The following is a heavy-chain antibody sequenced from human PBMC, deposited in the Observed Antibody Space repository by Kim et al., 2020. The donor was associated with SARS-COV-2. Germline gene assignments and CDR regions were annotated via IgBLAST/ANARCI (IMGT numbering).Heavy chain of an antibody. V-gene: IGHV3-33*05. CDR1: GFTFSSYG. Sequence: GGSLRLSCAASGFTFSSYGMHWVRQAPGKGLEWVAVISYDGSNKYYADSVKGRFTISRDNSKNTLYLQMNSLRAEDTAVYYCARILLGGYSGPIVLDYWGQGTLVTVSS. CDR3: ARILLGGYSGPIVLDY. J-gene: IGHJ4*02. CDR2: ISYDGSNK. D-gene: IGHD5-12*01.